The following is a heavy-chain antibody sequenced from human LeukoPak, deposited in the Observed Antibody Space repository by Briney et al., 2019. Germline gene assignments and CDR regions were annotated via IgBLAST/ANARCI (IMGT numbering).Heavy chain of an antibody. D-gene: IGHD3-10*01. V-gene: IGHV3-48*01. Sequence: GGSLRLSCAASGFTFSSYSMNWVRQAPGEGLEWVSYISSLSGTIYYADSVKGRFTISRDNAKNSLYLQMNSLRAEDTAVYYCARGMGYYYGSGSYYLTYYYMDVWGKGTTVTVSS. J-gene: IGHJ6*03. CDR1: GFTFSSYS. CDR3: ARGMGYYYGSGSYYLTYYYMDV. CDR2: ISSLSGTI.